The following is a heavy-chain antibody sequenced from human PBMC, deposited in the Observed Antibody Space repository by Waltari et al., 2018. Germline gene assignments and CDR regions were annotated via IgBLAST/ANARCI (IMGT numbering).Heavy chain of an antibody. J-gene: IGHJ4*02. CDR2: IYHSGST. D-gene: IGHD6-19*01. V-gene: IGHV4-38-2*01. CDR3: ARSLPGIAVAFDY. CDR1: GYSISSVYY. Sequence: QVQLQESGPGLVKPSETLSLTCAVSGYSISSVYYCGWIRQPPGKGLEWIGSIYHSGSTYYNPSVKSRVTISVDTSKNQFSLKLSSVTAADTAVYYCARSLPGIAVAFDYWGQGTLVTVSS.